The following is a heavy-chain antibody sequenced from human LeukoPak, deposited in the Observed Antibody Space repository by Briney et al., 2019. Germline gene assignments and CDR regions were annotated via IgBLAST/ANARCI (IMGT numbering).Heavy chain of an antibody. CDR2: ISVNGGST. CDR3: AGGAVAPSME. J-gene: IGHJ4*02. Sequence: GGSLRLSCAASGFTFTSYGMSWVRQAPGKGLEWVSVISVNGGSTYYADSVKGRFTISRDNSKNTLYLQMNNLTAEDTAVYYCAGGAVAPSMEGGQGILVTVSS. D-gene: IGHD2/OR15-2a*01. V-gene: IGHV3-23*01. CDR1: GFTFTSYG.